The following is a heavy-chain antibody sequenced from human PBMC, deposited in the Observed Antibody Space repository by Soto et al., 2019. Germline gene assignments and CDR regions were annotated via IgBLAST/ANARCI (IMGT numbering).Heavy chain of an antibody. J-gene: IGHJ4*02. CDR1: GYTFTSYG. Sequence: ASVKVSCKASGYTFTSYGISWVRQAPGQGLEWMGWISAYNGNTNYAQKLQGRVTMTTDTSTSTAYMELRSLRSDDTAVYYCARASYCSGGSCYVSDYWGQGTLDTVSS. V-gene: IGHV1-18*01. D-gene: IGHD2-15*01. CDR2: ISAYNGNT. CDR3: ARASYCSGGSCYVSDY.